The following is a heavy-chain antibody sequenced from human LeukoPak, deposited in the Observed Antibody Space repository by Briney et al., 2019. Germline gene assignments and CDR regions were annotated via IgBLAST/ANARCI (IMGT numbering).Heavy chain of an antibody. CDR3: SRVARVGCFPPFLQP. Sequence: SETLSLTCTVSGDSISSSSYFWGWIRQPPGKGLEWIASVYYSGNTYYNPSLKSRFTISVDTSKNQFSLSLTSVTAADTAVYYWSRVARVGCFPPFLQPWGQGNPVTLSP. J-gene: IGHJ6*01. CDR2: VYYSGNT. V-gene: IGHV4-39*07. D-gene: IGHD3-10*01. CDR1: GDSISSSSYF.